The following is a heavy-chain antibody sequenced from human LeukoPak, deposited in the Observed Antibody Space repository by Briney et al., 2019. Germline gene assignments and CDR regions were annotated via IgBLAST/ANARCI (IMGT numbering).Heavy chain of an antibody. V-gene: IGHV1-69*02. CDR2: IIPILGIA. CDR1: GGTFSSYT. D-gene: IGHD2-2*01. CDR3: RGYCSSTSCSFDY. Sequence: ASVKVSCKASGGTFSSYTISWVRQAPGQGLEWMGRIIPILGIANYAQKYQGRVTITADKSTSTAYMELSSLRSEDTAVYYCRGYCSSTSCSFDYWGQGTLVTVSS. J-gene: IGHJ4*02.